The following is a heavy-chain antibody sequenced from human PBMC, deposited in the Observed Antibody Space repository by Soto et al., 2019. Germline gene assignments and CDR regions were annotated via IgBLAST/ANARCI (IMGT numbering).Heavy chain of an antibody. J-gene: IGHJ4*02. D-gene: IGHD3-22*01. V-gene: IGHV4-31*03. CDR2: IYYSGST. CDR1: GGSISSGGYY. Sequence: TLSLTCTVSGGSISSGGYYWTWKRQHPGKGLEWIGYIYYSGSTYYNPSLKSRVTISVDTSKNQFSLKLSSVTAADTAVYYCAREEFYYDSSGYYCYFDYWGQGTLVTVSS. CDR3: AREEFYYDSSGYYCYFDY.